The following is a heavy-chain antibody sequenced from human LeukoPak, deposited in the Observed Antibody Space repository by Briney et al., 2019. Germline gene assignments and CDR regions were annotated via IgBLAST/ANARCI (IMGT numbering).Heavy chain of an antibody. CDR3: AREMTTVTTRYGMDV. V-gene: IGHV4-31*03. CDR1: GGSISSGAYY. CDR2: IYYSGST. Sequence: SQTLSLTCTVYGGSISSGAYYWTWIRQHPGKGLEWIGYIYYSGSTYYNPSLKSRVTISVDTSKNQFSLKLSSVTAADTAVYYCAREMTTVTTRYGMDVWGKGTTVTVSS. J-gene: IGHJ6*04. D-gene: IGHD4-17*01.